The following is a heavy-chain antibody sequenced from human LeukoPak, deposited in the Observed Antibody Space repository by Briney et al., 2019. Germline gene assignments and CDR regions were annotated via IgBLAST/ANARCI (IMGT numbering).Heavy chain of an antibody. CDR1: GFTFSNYA. Sequence: PGGSLRLSCAASGFTFSNYAVSWIRQAPGKGLEWVSVISGGGGSKYCADSVKGRFTISRDYSRDTLYLQMDSLRAEDTAVYYCAKADTSMVRRYYFDYWGQGTLVTVSS. V-gene: IGHV3-23*01. CDR2: ISGGGGSK. D-gene: IGHD5-18*01. J-gene: IGHJ4*02. CDR3: AKADTSMVRRYYFDY.